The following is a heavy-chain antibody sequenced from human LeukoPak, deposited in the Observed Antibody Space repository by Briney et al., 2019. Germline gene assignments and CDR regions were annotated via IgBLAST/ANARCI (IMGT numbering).Heavy chain of an antibody. CDR1: GYTFTDCY. V-gene: IGHV1-69-2*01. CDR2: VDPEDGET. CDR3: ATSALEWLPYYFDY. J-gene: IGHJ4*02. Sequence: GASVKVSCKASGYTFTDCYMHWVQQAPGKGLEWMGRVDPEDGETIYAEKFQGRVTITADTSTDTAYMELSSLRSEDTAVYYCATSALEWLPYYFDYWGQGTLVTVSS. D-gene: IGHD3-3*01.